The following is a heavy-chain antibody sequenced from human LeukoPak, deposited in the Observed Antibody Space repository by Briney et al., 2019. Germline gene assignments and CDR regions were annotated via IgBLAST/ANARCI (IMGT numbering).Heavy chain of an antibody. CDR2: ISYDGSNK. CDR1: GFTFSSYA. D-gene: IGHD6-19*01. J-gene: IGHJ4*02. Sequence: GGSLRLSCAASGFTFSSYAMSWVRQAPGKGLEWVAVISYDGSNKYYADSVKGRFTISRDNSKNTLYLQMNSLRAEDTAVYYCAKDRGSVAVAGSGEYYFDYWGQGTLVTVSS. V-gene: IGHV3-30*18. CDR3: AKDRGSVAVAGSGEYYFDY.